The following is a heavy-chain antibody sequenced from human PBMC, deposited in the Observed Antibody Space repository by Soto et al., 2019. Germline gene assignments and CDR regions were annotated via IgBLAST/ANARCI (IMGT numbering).Heavy chain of an antibody. CDR2: INPNSGGT. D-gene: IGHD3-3*01. CDR3: ARVPPITIFGWYYFDY. J-gene: IGHJ4*02. CDR1: GYTFTGYY. Sequence: ASVKVSCKASGYTFTGYYMHWVRQAPGQGLEWMGWINPNSGGTNYAQKFRGRVTMTRDTSISTAYMELSRLRSDDTAVYYCARVPPITIFGWYYFDYWGQGTLVTVSS. V-gene: IGHV1-2*02.